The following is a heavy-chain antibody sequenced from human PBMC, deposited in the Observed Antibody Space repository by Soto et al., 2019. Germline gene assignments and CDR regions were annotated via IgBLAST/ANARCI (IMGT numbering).Heavy chain of an antibody. CDR2: ISPNNDDT. Sequence: QAPLVQSGPEVKKPGASVKVSCTASGYTFTKDGVSWVRQAPGQGLEWMGWISPNNDDTKYAQNFQGRVTMTTHTSTNTVYMELGSLRSDDTAMYYCVAEDEHDAFHIWGQGTMVIVTA. J-gene: IGHJ3*02. CDR1: GYTFTKDG. CDR3: VAEDEHDAFHI. V-gene: IGHV1-18*04.